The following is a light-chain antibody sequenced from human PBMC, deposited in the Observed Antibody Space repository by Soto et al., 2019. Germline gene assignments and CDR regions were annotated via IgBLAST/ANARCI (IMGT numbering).Light chain of an antibody. J-gene: IGKJ5*01. CDR1: QNVLSN. CDR3: QQYNNWPIT. V-gene: IGKV3-15*01. CDR2: GAS. Sequence: EIVMTQSPATLSVSPGERATLSCRASQNVLSNLAWYKQKPGQAPRLLIYGASTRATGLPARFSGSGSGTQFTLTISSLQSEDFAVYYCQQYNNWPITFGQGTRLENK.